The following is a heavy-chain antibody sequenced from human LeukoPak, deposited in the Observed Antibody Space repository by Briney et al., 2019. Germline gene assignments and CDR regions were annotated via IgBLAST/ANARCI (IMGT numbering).Heavy chain of an antibody. V-gene: IGHV1-58*01. CDR2: IIVGSGAT. J-gene: IGHJ4*02. Sequence: SVKVSCKASGFTSTNFAVQWVRQARGQRLEWIGWIIVGSGATKCAQDFQGRVTITRDLSTSTLYMELRSLTSEDTAVYYCAADLSNPRMGASYLDSWGQGTLVTVSS. CDR1: GFTSTNFA. CDR3: AADLSNPRMGASYLDS. D-gene: IGHD3-16*01.